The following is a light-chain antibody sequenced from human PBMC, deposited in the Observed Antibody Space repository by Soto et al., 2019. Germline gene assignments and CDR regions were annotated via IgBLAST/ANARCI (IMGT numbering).Light chain of an antibody. Sequence: EIVLTQSPATLSLSPGERATLSCRASQSVSSYLAWYQQKPGQAPRLLIYDASNRATGIPARFSGSGSGTDFTLTISSREPEDFAVYYCQSETFGQGTRLEIK. J-gene: IGKJ5*01. CDR1: QSVSSY. CDR3: QSET. CDR2: DAS. V-gene: IGKV3-11*01.